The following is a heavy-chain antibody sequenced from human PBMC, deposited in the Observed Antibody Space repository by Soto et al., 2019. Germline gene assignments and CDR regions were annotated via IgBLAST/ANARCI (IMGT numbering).Heavy chain of an antibody. CDR2: IYSGGST. J-gene: IGHJ6*02. CDR3: TTAVTAIGAHYYYGMDV. D-gene: IGHD2-21*02. V-gene: IGHV3-66*01. Sequence: GGSLRLSCAASGFTVSSNYMSWVRQAPGKGLEWVSVIYSGGSTYYADSVKGRFTISRDNSKNTLYLQMNSLRAEDTAVYYCTTAVTAIGAHYYYGMDVWGQGTTVTVSS. CDR1: GFTVSSNY.